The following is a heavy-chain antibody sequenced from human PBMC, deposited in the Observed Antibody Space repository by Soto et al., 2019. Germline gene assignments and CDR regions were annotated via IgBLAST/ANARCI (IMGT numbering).Heavy chain of an antibody. CDR3: VRDFGWYFRSGYMDV. CDR2: INEDSSYI. D-gene: IGHD3-3*01. J-gene: IGHJ6*03. Sequence: GGSLRLSCAASGFSFISYSMNWVRQAPGKGLEWVSSINEDSSYIYYAHSLRGRFTISRDNAKDSLYLQMNSLRAEDTAVYYCVRDFGWYFRSGYMDVWGDGATVTVSS. CDR1: GFSFISYS. V-gene: IGHV3-21*01.